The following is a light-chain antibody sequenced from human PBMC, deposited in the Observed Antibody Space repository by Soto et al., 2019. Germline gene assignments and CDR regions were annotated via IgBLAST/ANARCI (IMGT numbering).Light chain of an antibody. CDR1: QIVGGDT. Sequence: EIGLTQSPGTLSLSPGERATLSCRASQIVGGDTLAWFQQRPGQAPRLVIYGASNRAAGIPDRFSGSGSGTDFTLTINRLEPEDFATYYCQQYNSYWGGTFGQGTKVDIK. CDR3: QQYNSYWGGT. CDR2: GAS. V-gene: IGKV3-20*01. J-gene: IGKJ1*01.